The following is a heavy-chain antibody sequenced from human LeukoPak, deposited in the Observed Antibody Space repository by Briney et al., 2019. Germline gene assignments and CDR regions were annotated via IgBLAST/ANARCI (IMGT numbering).Heavy chain of an antibody. J-gene: IGHJ4*02. CDR1: GLTFSDYW. CDR2: INQDGSEK. CDR3: ARGLRWYTY. D-gene: IGHD4-23*01. Sequence: GGSLRLSCVASGLTFSDYWMSWVRQAPGTGLEWVANINQDGSEKYYVDSVKGRFTISRDNAKNPLYLQMNSLRAEDTAVYYCARGLRWYTYWGQGTLVTVSS. V-gene: IGHV3-7*05.